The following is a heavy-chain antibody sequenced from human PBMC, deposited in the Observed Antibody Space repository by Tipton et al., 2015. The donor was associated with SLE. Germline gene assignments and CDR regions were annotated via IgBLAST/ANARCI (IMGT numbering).Heavy chain of an antibody. CDR3: ARVPDYYDSRDWYFDL. Sequence: TLSLTCTVSGGSISTYYWSWIRQPPGKGLEWMGYIYYSGSTNYNPSLKSRLTISVDTSKNQFSLKLSPVTAADTAVYYCARVPDYYDSRDWYFDLWGRGTLVTVSS. V-gene: IGHV4-59*01. CDR2: IYYSGST. D-gene: IGHD3-22*01. CDR1: GGSISTYY. J-gene: IGHJ2*01.